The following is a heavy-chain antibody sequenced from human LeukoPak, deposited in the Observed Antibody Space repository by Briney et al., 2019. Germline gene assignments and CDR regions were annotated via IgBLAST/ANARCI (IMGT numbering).Heavy chain of an antibody. D-gene: IGHD3-10*01. CDR2: IYSGGST. CDR3: ARERGYYGSGSLYGMDV. CDR1: GFTVSSNY. J-gene: IGHJ6*02. Sequence: PGGSLRLSCAASGFTVSSNYMSWVRQAPGKGLEWVSVIYSGGSTYYADSVKGRFTISRDNSKNTLYLQMNSLRAEDTAVYYCARERGYYGSGSLYGMDVWGQGTTVTVSS. V-gene: IGHV3-53*01.